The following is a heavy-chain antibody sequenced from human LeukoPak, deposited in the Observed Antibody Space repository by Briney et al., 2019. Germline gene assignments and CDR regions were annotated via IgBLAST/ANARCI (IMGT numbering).Heavy chain of an antibody. Sequence: GGSLRLSCAASGFTFSSDSMNWVRQGPGKGLEWVSFISGSSGVIYYADSVKGRFTISRDNAKNSLYLQMNSLRAEDTAAYYCARGSVDLRSGWYWLYLVRGSLVTVSS. CDR2: ISGSSGVI. V-gene: IGHV3-48*01. CDR3: ARGSVDLRSGWYWLY. D-gene: IGHD6-19*01. J-gene: IGHJ4*02. CDR1: GFTFSSDS.